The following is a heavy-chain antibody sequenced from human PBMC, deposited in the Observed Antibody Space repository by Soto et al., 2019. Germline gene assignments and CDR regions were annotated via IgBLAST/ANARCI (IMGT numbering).Heavy chain of an antibody. J-gene: IGHJ4*02. Sequence: QVQLVESGGGVVQPGTSLRLSCAASGSTFSNYSMQWVRQAPGKGLEWVAVVWYDGTTKFYPDSVKGRFTISRDNSNNTLYLQMNSLRVEDTAVYYCATVDNYYGSVFWGQGTLVTVSS. CDR2: VWYDGTTK. D-gene: IGHD3-10*01. V-gene: IGHV3-33*01. CDR1: GSTFSNYS. CDR3: ATVDNYYGSVF.